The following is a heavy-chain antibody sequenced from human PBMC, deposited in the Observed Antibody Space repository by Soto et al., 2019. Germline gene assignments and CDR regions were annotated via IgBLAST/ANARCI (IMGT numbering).Heavy chain of an antibody. Sequence: QVQLVESGGGVVQPGRSLRLSCAASGFTFSSYGTHWVRQAPGMGLEWVAVIWYDGSNKYYADSVKGRFTISRDKSKTTLYLQMNSLRAEDTAVYYCARHITMVRGLGADAFDIWGQGTMVTVS. CDR1: GFTFSSYG. CDR2: IWYDGSNK. D-gene: IGHD3-10*01. J-gene: IGHJ3*02. CDR3: ARHITMVRGLGADAFDI. V-gene: IGHV3-33*01.